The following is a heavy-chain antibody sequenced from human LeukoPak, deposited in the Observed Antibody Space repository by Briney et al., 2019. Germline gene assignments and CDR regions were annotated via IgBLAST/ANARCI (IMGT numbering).Heavy chain of an antibody. D-gene: IGHD3-10*01. Sequence: GGSLRLSCAASGFTFSSYAMHWVRQAPGKGLEWVAVISYDGSNKYYADSVKGRFTISRDNSKNTLYLQMNSLRAEDTAVYYCARDRGRFGELLWGWFDPWGQGTLVTVSS. CDR3: ARDRGRFGELLWGWFDP. J-gene: IGHJ5*02. V-gene: IGHV3-30*04. CDR1: GFTFSSYA. CDR2: ISYDGSNK.